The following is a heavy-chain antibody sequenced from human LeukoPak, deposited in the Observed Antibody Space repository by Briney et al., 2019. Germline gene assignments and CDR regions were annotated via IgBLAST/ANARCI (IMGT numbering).Heavy chain of an antibody. V-gene: IGHV3-30*02. Sequence: GGSLRLSCAASGFTFRTHGMHWVRQAPGKGLEWVAFIRYDGSNKYYADSVKGRFTISRDNSKNTLYLQMNSLRAEDTAVYYCAKSQFGGVIHDAFDIWGQGTMVTVSS. CDR3: AKSQFGGVIHDAFDI. CDR1: GFTFRTHG. J-gene: IGHJ3*02. D-gene: IGHD3-16*01. CDR2: IRYDGSNK.